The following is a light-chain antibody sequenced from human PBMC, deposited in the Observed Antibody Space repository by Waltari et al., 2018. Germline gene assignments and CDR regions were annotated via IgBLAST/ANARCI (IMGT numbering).Light chain of an antibody. CDR1: QSITRY. CDR2: GAS. Sequence: EIVLTQSPGTLSLSPGEGATLSCRASQSITRYLAWYHQKPGQPPRLLIYGASSRPTGIPDRFSGSGSGTEFALTITRLEPEDFAVYYCQQYGSSPRTFGQGTKLEI. J-gene: IGKJ2*01. V-gene: IGKV3-20*01. CDR3: QQYGSSPRT.